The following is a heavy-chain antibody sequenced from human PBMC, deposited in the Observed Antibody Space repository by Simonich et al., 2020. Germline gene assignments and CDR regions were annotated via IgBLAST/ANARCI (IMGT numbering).Heavy chain of an antibody. CDR1: GYTFTGNN. CDR3: ASSKLATIDY. Sequence: QVQLVQSGAEVKKPGASVKVSCKASGYTFTGNNMHWVRQAPGQGLEWMGWINPNSGGTNAEQKVPGRVTMTRDTSLSTAYMELSRLRSDDTAVYYCASSKLATIDYWGQGTLVTVSS. V-gene: IGHV1-2*02. CDR2: INPNSGGT. J-gene: IGHJ4*02. D-gene: IGHD5-12*01.